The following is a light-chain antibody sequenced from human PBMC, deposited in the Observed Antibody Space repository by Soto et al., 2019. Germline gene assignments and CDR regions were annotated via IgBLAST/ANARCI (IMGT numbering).Light chain of an antibody. J-gene: IGKJ4*01. V-gene: IGKV3-15*01. Sequence: EIVITQSPATLSVSPGERATLSCRASQSVSSNLAWYQHKPGQAPRLLIYGASTRATGIPARFSGSGSGTEFTLSISSLQSEDFAVYYCQQYSDWPPLTFGGGNKVEIK. CDR2: GAS. CDR3: QQYSDWPPLT. CDR1: QSVSSN.